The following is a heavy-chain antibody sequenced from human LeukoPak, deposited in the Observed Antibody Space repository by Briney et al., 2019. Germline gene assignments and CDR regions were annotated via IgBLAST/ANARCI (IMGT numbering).Heavy chain of an antibody. CDR1: GFTFSSYA. J-gene: IGHJ6*03. Sequence: GGSLRLSCAASGFTFSSYAMHWVRQAPGKGLEYVSAISSNGVSTYYANSVKGRFTISRDNSKNTLYLQMGSLRAEDVAVYYCARDIHFWSGYYYYMDVWGKGTTVTVSS. CDR2: ISSNGVST. D-gene: IGHD3-3*02. V-gene: IGHV3-64*01. CDR3: ARDIHFWSGYYYYMDV.